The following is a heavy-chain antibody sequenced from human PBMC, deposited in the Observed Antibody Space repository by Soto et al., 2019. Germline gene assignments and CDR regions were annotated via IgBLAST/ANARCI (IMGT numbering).Heavy chain of an antibody. D-gene: IGHD3-3*01. Sequence: SETLSLTCTVSGGSISSYYWSWIRQPAGKGLEWIGRIYTSGSTNYNPSLKSRVTMSVDTSKNQFSLKLSSVTAADTAVYYCARVDYDFWSGYYHFDYWGQGTLVTVSS. CDR1: GGSISSYY. CDR2: IYTSGST. V-gene: IGHV4-4*07. J-gene: IGHJ4*02. CDR3: ARVDYDFWSGYYHFDY.